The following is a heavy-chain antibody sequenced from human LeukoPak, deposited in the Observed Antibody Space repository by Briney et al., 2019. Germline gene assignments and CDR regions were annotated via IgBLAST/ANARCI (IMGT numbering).Heavy chain of an antibody. CDR2: IYNSGST. V-gene: IGHV4-59*08. J-gene: IGHJ4*02. Sequence: SDTLSLTCTVSGGSLSSHYWRWLRQPPGKGLEWLGYIYNSGSTNYNPALKVRVTISVDTYKNQFSLKLSSVSAADTAVYYCARHRRGYSSSWPFDYWGQGTLVTVSS. CDR1: GGSLSSHY. D-gene: IGHD6-13*01. CDR3: ARHRRGYSSSWPFDY.